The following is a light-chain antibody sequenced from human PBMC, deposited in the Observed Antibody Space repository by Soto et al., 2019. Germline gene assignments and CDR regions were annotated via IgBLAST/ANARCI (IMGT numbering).Light chain of an antibody. V-gene: IGKV1-5*03. J-gene: IGKJ1*01. Sequence: DLQITQSPSTLSASVGDRVTITCRASQSISSWLAWYQQKPGTAPKLLIYKASTLESGVPSRFSGSGSGTDFTLTISSLQPEDFATYYCQQSYSTPRTFGQGTKVDI. CDR1: QSISSW. CDR3: QQSYSTPRT. CDR2: KAS.